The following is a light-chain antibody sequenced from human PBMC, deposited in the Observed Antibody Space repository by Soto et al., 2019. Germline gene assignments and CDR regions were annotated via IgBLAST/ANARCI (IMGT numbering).Light chain of an antibody. J-gene: IGLJ3*02. CDR2: INN. CDR3: AAWDDSVKGWV. V-gene: IGLV1-44*01. CDR1: SSNIAINT. Sequence: QSVLTQPPSASWAPGQWVTISCSGGSSNIAINTVNWYLQLPGTAPKLLIYINNQRPSGVSDRFSGSKSGNSASLAITGLQSEDEGDYYCAAWDDSVKGWVFGGGTKLTVL.